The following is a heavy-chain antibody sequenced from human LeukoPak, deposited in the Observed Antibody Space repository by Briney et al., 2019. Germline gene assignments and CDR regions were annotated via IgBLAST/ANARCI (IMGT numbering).Heavy chain of an antibody. CDR3: AKDRELLWFGDLSGEGFDY. J-gene: IGHJ4*02. CDR1: GFTFSNYD. CDR2: ITGSGDSP. D-gene: IGHD3-10*01. V-gene: IGHV3-23*01. Sequence: GESLRLSCAASGFTFSNYDMSWVRQAPGKGLEWISGITGSGDSPFYANSVKGRFTISRDNSKNTLYVQMNSLRPEDTAVYYCAKDRELLWFGDLSGEGFDYWGRGTLVTVSS.